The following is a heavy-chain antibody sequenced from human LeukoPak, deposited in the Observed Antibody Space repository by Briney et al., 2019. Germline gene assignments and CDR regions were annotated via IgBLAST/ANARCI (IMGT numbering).Heavy chain of an antibody. CDR2: ISYDGSNK. Sequence: GGSLRLSCAASGFTFSSYAVHWVRQAPGKGLEWVAVISYDGSNKYYADSVKGRFTISRDNSKNTLYLQMNSLRAEDTAVYYCAQTYPGTSTIFGPRFDPWGQGTLVTVSS. CDR3: AQTYPGTSTIFGPRFDP. CDR1: GFTFSSYA. J-gene: IGHJ5*02. D-gene: IGHD3-3*01. V-gene: IGHV3-30*04.